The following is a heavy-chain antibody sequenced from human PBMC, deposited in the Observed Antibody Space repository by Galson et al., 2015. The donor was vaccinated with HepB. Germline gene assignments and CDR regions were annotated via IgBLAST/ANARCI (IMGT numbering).Heavy chain of an antibody. CDR1: GFTFSSSW. CDR2: IKEDGGEK. D-gene: IGHD1-1*01. V-gene: IGHV3-7*01. CDR3: LRPSRTATYY. J-gene: IGHJ4*02. Sequence: SLRLSCAASGFTFSSSWMSWVRQAPGKGLEWVATIKEDGGEKYYVDSVKGRFTISRDNAQNSVYLQMNSLRVEDTAIYLCLRPSRTATYYWGQGTLVTVSS.